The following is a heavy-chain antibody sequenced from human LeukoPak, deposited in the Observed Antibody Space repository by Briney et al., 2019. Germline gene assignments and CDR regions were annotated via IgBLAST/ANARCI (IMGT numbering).Heavy chain of an antibody. CDR1: GFTFSSYW. CDR2: IKQDGSEK. D-gene: IGHD5-12*01. CDR3: AREKEPSGYLGNY. V-gene: IGHV3-7*01. J-gene: IGHJ4*02. Sequence: GGSLRLSCAASGFTFSSYWMSWVRQAPGKGLEWVANIKQDGSEKYYVDSVKGRFTISRDNAKNSLYLQMNSLRAEDTAIYYCAREKEPSGYLGNYWGQGTLVTVSS.